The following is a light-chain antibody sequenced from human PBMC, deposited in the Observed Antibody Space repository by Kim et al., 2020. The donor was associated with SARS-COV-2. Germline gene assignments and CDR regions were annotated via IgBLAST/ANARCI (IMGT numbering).Light chain of an antibody. J-gene: IGKJ2*01. CDR2: DAS. Sequence: EIVLTQSPATLSLSPGERATLSCRASQSVGNSLAWYQQKPGQAPRLLIYDASITGIGLPARFSGSGSGTDFTLTISSLEPEDFAVYYWQQRGSWPSRTFGQGTKLEF. CDR1: QSVGNS. CDR3: QQRGSWPSRT. V-gene: IGKV3-11*01.